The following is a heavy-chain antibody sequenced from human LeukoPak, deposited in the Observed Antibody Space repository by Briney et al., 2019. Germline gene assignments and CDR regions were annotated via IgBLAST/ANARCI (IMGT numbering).Heavy chain of an antibody. CDR3: ARGPYYYDSSGSFDY. CDR2: IYTSGST. CDR1: GGSISSGDFY. D-gene: IGHD3-22*01. Sequence: SETLSLTCTVSGGSISSGDFYWSWIRQPAGKGLEWIGRIYTSGSTNYNPSLQSRVTKSVDTSKNQFSLKLTSVTAADTAVYYCARGPYYYDSSGSFDYWGQGTLVTVSS. V-gene: IGHV4-61*02. J-gene: IGHJ4*02.